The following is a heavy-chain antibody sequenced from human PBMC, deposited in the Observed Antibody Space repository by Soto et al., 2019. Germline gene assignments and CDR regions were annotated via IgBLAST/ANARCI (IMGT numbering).Heavy chain of an antibody. CDR2: ISWNSGSI. V-gene: IGHV3-9*01. D-gene: IGHD2-15*01. J-gene: IGHJ6*02. Sequence: GGSLRLSCAASGFTFDDYAMHWVRQAPGKGLEWVSGISWNSGSIGYADSVKGRFTISRDNAKNSLYLQMNSLRAEDTALYHCAKEGLPYYYYGMDVWRQGTTVNVS. CDR3: AKEGLPYYYYGMDV. CDR1: GFTFDDYA.